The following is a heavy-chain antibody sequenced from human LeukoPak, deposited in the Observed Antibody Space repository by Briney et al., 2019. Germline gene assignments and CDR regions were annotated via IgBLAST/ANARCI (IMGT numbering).Heavy chain of an antibody. CDR2: ISSSGSTI. J-gene: IGHJ3*02. CDR3: ARAKKVITMVRGAPNAFDI. Sequence: WGSLRLSCAASGFTFSDYYMSWIRQAPGKGLEWVSYISSSGSTIYYADSVKGRFTISRDNAKNSLYLQMNSLRAEDTAVYYCARAKKVITMVRGAPNAFDIWGQGTMVTVSS. D-gene: IGHD3-10*01. V-gene: IGHV3-11*01. CDR1: GFTFSDYY.